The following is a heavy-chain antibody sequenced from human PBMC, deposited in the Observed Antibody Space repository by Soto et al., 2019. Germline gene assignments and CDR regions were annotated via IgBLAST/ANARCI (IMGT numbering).Heavy chain of an antibody. D-gene: IGHD5-12*01. J-gene: IGHJ4*02. CDR2: ISSSGSTI. V-gene: IGHV3-48*03. Sequence: PGGSLRLSCAASGFTFSSYEMNWVRQAPGKGLEWVSYISSSGSTIYYADSVKGRFTISRDNAKNSLYLQMNSLRAEDTAVYYCARWLQLLDYWGQGTLVTVSS. CDR1: GFTFSSYE. CDR3: ARWLQLLDY.